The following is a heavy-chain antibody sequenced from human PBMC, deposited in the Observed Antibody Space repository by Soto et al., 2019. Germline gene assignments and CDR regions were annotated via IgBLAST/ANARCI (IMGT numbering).Heavy chain of an antibody. CDR2: IYYSGSA. CDR1: GGSISSVSYY. V-gene: IGHV4-39*01. CDR3: ATQEVGGTYVYTFDP. D-gene: IGHD1-26*01. Sequence: ASETLSLTCTVSGGSISSVSYYWGWIRQPPGKGLEWIGSIYYSGSAYYSPSLKSRVTMSVDTSKNQLSLKLSSVTAADTAVYYCATQEVGGTYVYTFDPWGQGTLVTVSS. J-gene: IGHJ5*02.